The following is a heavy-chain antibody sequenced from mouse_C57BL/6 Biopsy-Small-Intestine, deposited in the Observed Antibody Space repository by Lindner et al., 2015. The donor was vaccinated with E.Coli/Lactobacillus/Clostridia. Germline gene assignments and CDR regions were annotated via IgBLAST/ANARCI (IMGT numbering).Heavy chain of an antibody. J-gene: IGHJ4*01. V-gene: IGHV1-20*01. CDR3: ARRLLTTDAMDY. Sequence: VQLQESGPELVKPGDSVKISCKASGYSFTGYFMNWVMQSHGKSLEWIGRINPYNGDTFYNQKFKGKATLTVDKSSSTAHMEPRSLTSEDSAVYYCARRLLTTDAMDYWGQGTSVTVSS. CDR1: GYSFTGYF. CDR2: INPYNGDT. D-gene: IGHD2-12*01.